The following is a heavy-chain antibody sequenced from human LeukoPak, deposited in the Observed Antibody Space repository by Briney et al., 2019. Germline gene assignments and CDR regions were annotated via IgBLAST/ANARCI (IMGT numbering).Heavy chain of an antibody. Sequence: PSETLSLTCTVSGGSISSYYWSWIRQPPGKGLEWIGYIYYSGSTNYNPSLKSRVTISVDTSKNQFSLKLSSVTAADTAVYYCARHAPRGVDPHATIDYWGQGTLVTVSS. CDR3: ARHAPRGVDPHATIDY. D-gene: IGHD3-10*01. J-gene: IGHJ4*02. CDR1: GGSISSYY. CDR2: IYYSGST. V-gene: IGHV4-59*08.